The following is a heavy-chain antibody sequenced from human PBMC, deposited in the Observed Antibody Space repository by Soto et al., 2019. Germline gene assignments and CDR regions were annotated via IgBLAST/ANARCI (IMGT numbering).Heavy chain of an antibody. CDR3: ARGPSGDKVDY. CDR2: IYHGGTT. D-gene: IGHD7-27*01. CDR1: GGSISSAAYC. V-gene: IGHV4-30-4*01. J-gene: IGHJ4*02. Sequence: QVQLQESGPRLVSPSQTLSLTCTVSGGSISSAAYCWSWIRQSPDKGLEWIGHIYHGGTTYSSPSLTGRXTXSXXTSETQFSLKLNSVSAADTAVYYCARGPSGDKVDYWGQGIQVTVSS.